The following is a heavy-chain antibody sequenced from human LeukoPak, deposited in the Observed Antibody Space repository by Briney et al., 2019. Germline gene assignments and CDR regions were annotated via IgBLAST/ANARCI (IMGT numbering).Heavy chain of an antibody. D-gene: IGHD3-10*01. CDR2: IHHNASP. CDR3: ARRLGRKFGERFYYYHYMDV. V-gene: IGHV4-4*02. J-gene: IGHJ6*03. CDR1: GASITSNW. Sequence: SETLSLTCAVSGASITSNWWSWVRQSPGKGLEWIGEIHHNASPNYNTSLKSRVTLSLDKSQNQFSLKVTSVTAADTAVYYCARRLGRKFGERFYYYHYMDVWGKGTTVTISS.